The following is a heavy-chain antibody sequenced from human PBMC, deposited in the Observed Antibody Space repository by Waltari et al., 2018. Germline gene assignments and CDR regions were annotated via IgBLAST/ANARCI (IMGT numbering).Heavy chain of an antibody. CDR2: INHSGST. J-gene: IGHJ4*01. D-gene: IGHD6-19*01. CDR3: ASSSSGWFRYYFDY. V-gene: IGHV4-34*01. CDR1: GGSFSGYS. Sequence: QVQLQQWGAGLLKPSETLSLTCAVYGGSFSGYSWSWIRQPPGKGLEWIGEINHSGSTNYNPSLKSRVTISVDTSKNQFSLKLSSVTAADTAVYYCASSSSGWFRYYFDYWGQGTLVTVSS.